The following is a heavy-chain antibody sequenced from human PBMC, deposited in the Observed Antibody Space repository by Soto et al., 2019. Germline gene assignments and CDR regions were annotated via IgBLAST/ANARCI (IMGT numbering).Heavy chain of an antibody. J-gene: IGHJ6*03. Sequence: SETLSLTCAVFGGSFSGYYWSWIRHPPGKGLEWIGEINHSGSTNYNPSLKSRVTISVDTSKNQFSLKLSSVTAADTAVYYCARGHYYGSGSYGLRYYYYYYMDVWGKGTTVTVSS. CDR3: ARGHYYGSGSYGLRYYYYYYMDV. D-gene: IGHD3-10*01. CDR2: INHSGST. V-gene: IGHV4-34*01. CDR1: GGSFSGYY.